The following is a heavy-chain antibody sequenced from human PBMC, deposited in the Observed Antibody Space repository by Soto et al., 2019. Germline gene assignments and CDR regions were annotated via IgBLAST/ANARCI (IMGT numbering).Heavy chain of an antibody. CDR3: ARRGYYYDSSGYPNYGMDV. D-gene: IGHD3-22*01. Sequence: ESLKISLKCSGWSFTRCWRSWVRQMPGKGLGRMGRIDPSDSYTNYSPSFQGHVTISADKSISTAYLQWSSLKASDTAMYYCARRGYYYDSSGYPNYGMDVWGQGTTVTVSS. CDR1: GWSFTRCW. CDR2: IDPSDSYT. V-gene: IGHV5-10-1*01. J-gene: IGHJ6*02.